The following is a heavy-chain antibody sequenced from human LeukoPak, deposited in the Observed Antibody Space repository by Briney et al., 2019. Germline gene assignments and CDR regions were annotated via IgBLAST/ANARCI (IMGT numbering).Heavy chain of an antibody. CDR2: ISGSGGST. CDR1: GFPFSYYA. D-gene: IGHD2-2*01. Sequence: GSLRLSFAASGFPFSYYAMSWVRPVPGKGLEWVSAISGSGGSTYYADSVKGRFTISRDNPKNTLYLQMNSLRAEDTAVYYCAKVIGPSSIYYGMDVWGQGTTVTVSS. J-gene: IGHJ6*02. V-gene: IGHV3-23*01. CDR3: AKVIGPSSIYYGMDV.